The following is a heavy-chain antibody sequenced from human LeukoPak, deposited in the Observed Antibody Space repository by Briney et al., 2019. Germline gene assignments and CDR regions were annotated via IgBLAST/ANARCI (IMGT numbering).Heavy chain of an antibody. V-gene: IGHV3-23*01. Sequence: PGGSLRLSCAASGLTFSNYAMNWVRQTPGKGLEWVSSIVGSGANTYHADSVKGRFTISRGNSENTVYMQMDSLRVEDTAVYYCAKGFLASCSGTRCYPFDHWGQGTSVTVSS. J-gene: IGHJ4*02. CDR1: GLTFSNYA. CDR3: AKGFLASCSGTRCYPFDH. CDR2: IVGSGANT. D-gene: IGHD2-15*01.